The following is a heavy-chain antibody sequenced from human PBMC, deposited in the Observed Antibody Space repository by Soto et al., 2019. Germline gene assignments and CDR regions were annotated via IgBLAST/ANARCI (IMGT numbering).Heavy chain of an antibody. D-gene: IGHD3-22*01. CDR2: ISYDGSNK. Sequence: QVQLVESGGGVVQPGRSLRLSCAASGFTFSSYGMNWVRQAPGKGLEWVAVISYDGSNKYYADSVKGRFTISRDNSKNTLYLQMNSLRAEDTAVYYCAKGRSMIVVVITADYWGQGTLVTVSS. CDR3: AKGRSMIVVVITADY. J-gene: IGHJ4*02. CDR1: GFTFSSYG. V-gene: IGHV3-30*18.